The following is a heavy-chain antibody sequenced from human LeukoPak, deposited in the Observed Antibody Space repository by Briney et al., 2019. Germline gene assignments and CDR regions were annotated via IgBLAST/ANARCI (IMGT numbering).Heavy chain of an antibody. CDR2: ISSSSYI. CDR1: GFTFSSYS. V-gene: IGHV3-21*01. J-gene: IGHJ4*02. CDR3: AREYGGYGHPFDY. Sequence: GGSLRLSCAASGFTFSSYSMNWVRQAPGKGLEWVSSISSSSYIYYADSVKGRFTISRDNAKNSLYLQMNSLRAEDTAVYYCAREYGGYGHPFDYWGQGTLVTVSS. D-gene: IGHD5-12*01.